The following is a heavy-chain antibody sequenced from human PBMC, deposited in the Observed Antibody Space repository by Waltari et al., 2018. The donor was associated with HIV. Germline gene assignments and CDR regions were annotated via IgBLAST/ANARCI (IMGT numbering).Heavy chain of an antibody. CDR1: VFTFTRYW. J-gene: IGHJ1*01. V-gene: IGHV3-74*01. CDR3: AKEAGDRGYFQH. D-gene: IGHD3-10*01. Sequence: EVQLVESGGNLVHPGGSLRISCAVSVFTFTRYWMNWVRQDPGKGLAWVSRINSEGSSIRYADSVKGRFTISRDNAKNTLYLQMNSLRDEDTAVYYCAKEAGDRGYFQHWGQGTLVTVSS. CDR2: INSEGSSI.